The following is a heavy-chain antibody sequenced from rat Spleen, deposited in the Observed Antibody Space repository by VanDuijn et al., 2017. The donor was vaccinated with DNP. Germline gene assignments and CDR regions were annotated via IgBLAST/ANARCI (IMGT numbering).Heavy chain of an antibody. Sequence: EVQLVESGGGLVQPGWSLKLSCAASGFSFSDYDMAWVRQAPTKGLEWVACMSPTTRSSYYRDSVKGRFTISRDNAKNTLYLQMNSLRSEDTATYYCARPFYYYDGSYGAMDAWGQGISVSVSS. D-gene: IGHD1-12*02. CDR1: GFSFSDYD. CDR3: ARPFYYYDGSYGAMDA. CDR2: MSPTTRSS. J-gene: IGHJ4*01. V-gene: IGHV5S13*01.